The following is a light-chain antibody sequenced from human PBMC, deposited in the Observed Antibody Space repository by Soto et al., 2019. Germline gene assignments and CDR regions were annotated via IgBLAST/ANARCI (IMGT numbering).Light chain of an antibody. CDR1: QSVSSY. Sequence: EIVLTQSPATLSLSPGERATLSCRASQSVSSYFAWYQQKPGQAPRLLIYDASNRATGIPARFSGSGSGSVFSLTISSLEPEDFAVYYCQQRSNLLTCGGGTKVEIK. V-gene: IGKV3-11*01. CDR3: QQRSNLLT. J-gene: IGKJ4*01. CDR2: DAS.